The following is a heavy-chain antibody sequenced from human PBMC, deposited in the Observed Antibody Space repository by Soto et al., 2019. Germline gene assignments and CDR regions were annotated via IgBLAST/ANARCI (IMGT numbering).Heavy chain of an antibody. CDR1: GFTFSSYW. CDR2: IKQDGSEK. Sequence: EVHLVESGGGLVQPGGSLRLSCAASGFTFSSYWMSWVRQAPGKGLEWVANIKQDGSEKYYVDAVKGRFTISRDNAKNSLYLQMNSLRAEDTAVYYCARDRQYDYIWGSYRYGAFDIWGQGTMVTVSS. V-gene: IGHV3-7*01. J-gene: IGHJ3*02. CDR3: ARDRQYDYIWGSYRYGAFDI. D-gene: IGHD3-16*02.